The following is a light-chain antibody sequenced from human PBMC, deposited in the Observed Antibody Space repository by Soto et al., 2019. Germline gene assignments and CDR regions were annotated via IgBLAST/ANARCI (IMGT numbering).Light chain of an antibody. V-gene: IGKV3-20*01. CDR1: QSVSSNN. CDR3: QQFGSSVT. Sequence: EIVLTQSPGTLSLSPGKRGTLSCGASQSVSSNNLAWYQQKPGQAPRLLIFGASNRAAGIPDRFSGSGSGADFTLTISRLEPEDFAVYYCQQFGSSVTFGQGTRLEIK. J-gene: IGKJ5*01. CDR2: GAS.